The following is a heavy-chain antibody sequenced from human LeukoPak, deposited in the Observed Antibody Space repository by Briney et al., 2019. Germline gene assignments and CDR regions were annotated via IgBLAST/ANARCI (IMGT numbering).Heavy chain of an antibody. CDR1: GYTFSSYA. CDR2: IIPILGIA. Sequence: SVKVSCKASGYTFSSYAISWVRQAPGQGLEWMGRIIPILGIANYAQKFQGRVTITADKSTSTAYMELRSLRSDDTAVYYCARDARYCSSTSCYNDYYYYYMDVWGKGTTVTVSS. D-gene: IGHD2-2*02. J-gene: IGHJ6*03. V-gene: IGHV1-69*04. CDR3: ARDARYCSSTSCYNDYYYYYMDV.